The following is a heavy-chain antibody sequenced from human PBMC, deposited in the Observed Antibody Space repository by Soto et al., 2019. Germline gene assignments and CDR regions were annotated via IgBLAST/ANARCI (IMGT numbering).Heavy chain of an antibody. J-gene: IGHJ4*02. Sequence: QITLKESGPTLVKPTQTLTLTCTFSGLSLSSRGVAVGWIRQPPGKALEWLALIYWDDAQDYSPSLKNRLTITRHTSKNQVVLTMTNMAPVDTATYYCALRGEVFVPPMRVRSVPFDNWGQGTLVTVSS. CDR1: GLSLSSRGVA. CDR2: IYWDDAQ. CDR3: ALRGEVFVPPMRVRSVPFDN. D-gene: IGHD3-22*01. V-gene: IGHV2-5*02.